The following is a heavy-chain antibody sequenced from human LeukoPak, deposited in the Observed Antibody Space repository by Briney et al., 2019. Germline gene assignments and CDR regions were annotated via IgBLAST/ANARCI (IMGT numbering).Heavy chain of an antibody. V-gene: IGHV3-53*01. J-gene: IGHJ4*02. CDR1: GFTVSSNY. Sequence: GSLRLSCAASGFTVSSNYMSWVRQAPGKGLEWVSVIYSGGSTYYADSVKGRFTISRDNSKNTLYLQMNSLRAEDTAVYYCARTDPAVAANFDYWGQGTLVTVSS. D-gene: IGHD6-19*01. CDR3: ARTDPAVAANFDY. CDR2: IYSGGST.